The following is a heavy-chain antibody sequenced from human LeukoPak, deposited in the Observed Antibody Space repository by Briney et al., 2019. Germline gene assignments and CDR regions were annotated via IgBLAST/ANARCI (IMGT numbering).Heavy chain of an antibody. CDR3: ARTAAAGSGTAEIDY. J-gene: IGHJ4*02. CDR1: GGSISSSSYY. D-gene: IGHD6-13*01. CDR2: IYYSGST. Sequence: SETLSLTCTVSGGSISSSSYYWGWIRQPPGKGLEWIGSIYYSGSTYYNPSLKSRVTISVDTSKNQFSLKLSSVTAADTAVYYCARTAAAGSGTAEIDYWGQGTLVTVSS. V-gene: IGHV4-39*01.